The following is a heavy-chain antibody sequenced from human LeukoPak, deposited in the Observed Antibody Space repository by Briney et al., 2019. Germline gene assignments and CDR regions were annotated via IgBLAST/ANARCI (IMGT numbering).Heavy chain of an antibody. V-gene: IGHV4-39*02. CDR3: ARSSGTGTFSY. CDR2: VYYGRSP. Sequence: SETLSLTCTVSGDSISRSTYYWAWIRQPPGKGLEWIGSVYYGRSPYFNPSLEGRATISVDTSKNHFSLKMSSVTAADTAVYYCARSSGTGTFSYWGQGTLVTVSS. J-gene: IGHJ4*02. D-gene: IGHD6-25*01. CDR1: GDSISRSTYY.